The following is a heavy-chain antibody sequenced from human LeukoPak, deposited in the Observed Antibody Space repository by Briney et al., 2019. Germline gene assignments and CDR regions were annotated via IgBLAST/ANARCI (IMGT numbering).Heavy chain of an antibody. CDR2: IWYDGSNK. CDR1: GFTFSSYG. V-gene: IGHV3-33*01. J-gene: IGHJ4*02. CDR3: ARDPLYSNYCSLSY. D-gene: IGHD4-11*01. Sequence: PGGSLRLSCAASGFTFSSYGMHWVRQAPGKGLEWVAVIWYDGSNKYYADSVKGRFTISRDNSKNTLYLQMNSLRAEDTAVYYCARDPLYSNYCSLSYWGQGTLVTVSS.